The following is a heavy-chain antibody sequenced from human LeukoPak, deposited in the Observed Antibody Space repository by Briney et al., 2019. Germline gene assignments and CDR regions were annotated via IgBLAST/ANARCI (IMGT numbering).Heavy chain of an antibody. CDR3: AKYSVAGWGAFDI. CDR1: GFTFSSYW. J-gene: IGHJ3*02. Sequence: PGGSLRLSCAASGFTFSSYWMNWVRQAPGKGLEWVANIKQDGSGKYYVDSVQGRFTISRDNAKKSLYLQMNSLRAEDTAVYYCAKYSVAGWGAFDIWGQGTMVTVSS. CDR2: IKQDGSGK. V-gene: IGHV3-7*01. D-gene: IGHD6-19*01.